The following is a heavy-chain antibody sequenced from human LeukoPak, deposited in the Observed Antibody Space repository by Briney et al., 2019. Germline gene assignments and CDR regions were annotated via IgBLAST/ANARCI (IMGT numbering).Heavy chain of an antibody. J-gene: IGHJ5*02. CDR3: ARGLAA. CDR2: ISHSGSP. CDR1: GGSISSSSTYY. V-gene: IGHV4-39*07. Sequence: SETLSLTCTVSGGSISSSSTYYLGWIRQPPGKGLEWIGPISHSGSPYYNPSLKSRVTRTLDPAPDQFSLKLNSLTAADTAVYYWARGLAAWGQGTLVTVSS.